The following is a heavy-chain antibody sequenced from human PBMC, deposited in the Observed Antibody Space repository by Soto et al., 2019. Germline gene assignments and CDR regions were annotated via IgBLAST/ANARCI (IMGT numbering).Heavy chain of an antibody. CDR2: SRGSDGST. CDR1: GFTFITYD. V-gene: IGHV3-23*01. D-gene: IGHD7-27*01. J-gene: IGHJ4*02. CDR3: VKGNWGDY. Sequence: EVQLLESGGGSVQPGGSLRLSCAASGFTFITYDMTWVRQAPGKGLEWVSVSRGSDGSTYYADSVKGRFTISRDNSKHTVYLQMNSLRAADTAIYYCVKGNWGDYWAQGTLVTVSS.